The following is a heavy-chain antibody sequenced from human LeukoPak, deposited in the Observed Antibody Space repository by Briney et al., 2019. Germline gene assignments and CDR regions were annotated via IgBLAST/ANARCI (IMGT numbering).Heavy chain of an antibody. CDR1: GGXISSSSYY. J-gene: IGHJ4*02. V-gene: IGHV4-39*01. D-gene: IGHD3-10*02. CDR2: IYYSGST. Sequence: SETLSLTCTVSGGXISSSSYYWGWIRQPPGKGLEWLGSIYYSGSTYYNPSLKSRVTISVDTSKNQFSLKLSSVTAADTAVYYCARLTSLVRGVIFDWGQGTLVTVSS. CDR3: ARLTSLVRGVIFD.